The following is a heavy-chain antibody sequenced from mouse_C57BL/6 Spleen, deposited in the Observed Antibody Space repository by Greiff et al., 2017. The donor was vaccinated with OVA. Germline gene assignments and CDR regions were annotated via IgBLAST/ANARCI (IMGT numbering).Heavy chain of an antibody. D-gene: IGHD2-1*01. V-gene: IGHV1-15*01. CDR3: TRKGNHYAMDY. J-gene: IGHJ4*01. CDR2: IDPETGGT. CDR1: GYTFTDYD. Sequence: QVQLQQSGAELVRPGASVTLSCKASGYTFTDYDMHWVKQTPVHGLEWIGAIDPETGGTAYNQKFKGKAILTADKSYSTAYMELLSRTSEDSAVYYCTRKGNHYAMDYWGQGTSVTVSS.